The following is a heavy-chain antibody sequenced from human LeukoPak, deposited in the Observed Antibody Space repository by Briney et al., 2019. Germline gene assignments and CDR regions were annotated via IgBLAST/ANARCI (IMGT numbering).Heavy chain of an antibody. Sequence: GGSLRLSCAASGFTLSSHWMGWIRQAPGEGLEWVANIRKDGGETYYVDSVKGRFTISRDNAKNSLYLQMNSLRVEETAMYYCARWRQSSTWYWLDPWGQGTLVTVSP. V-gene: IGHV3-7*01. CDR1: GFTLSSHW. D-gene: IGHD6-13*01. CDR3: ARWRQSSTWYWLDP. J-gene: IGHJ5*02. CDR2: IRKDGGET.